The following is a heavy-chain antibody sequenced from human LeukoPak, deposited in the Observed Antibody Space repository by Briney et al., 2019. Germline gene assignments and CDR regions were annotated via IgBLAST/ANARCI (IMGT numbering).Heavy chain of an antibody. V-gene: IGHV3-33*06. CDR1: GFTFTNNG. J-gene: IGHJ6*02. D-gene: IGHD1-1*01. CDR2: IWYDGSEK. Sequence: PGGFLRLSCAASGFTFTNNGMHWVRQAPGKGLEWVAVIWYDGSEKYYADSVKGRFTISRDNSENMLYLQMNSLRAEDTAVYYCAKNTWKSSDPGRGRMDVWGQGTTVTVSS. CDR3: AKNTWKSSDPGRGRMDV.